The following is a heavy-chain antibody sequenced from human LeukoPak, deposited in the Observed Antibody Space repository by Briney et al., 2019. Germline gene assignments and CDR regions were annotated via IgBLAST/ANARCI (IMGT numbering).Heavy chain of an antibody. CDR1: GCTFTSYY. J-gene: IGHJ4*02. D-gene: IGHD3-22*01. V-gene: IGHV1-46*01. Sequence: GASVKVSCKASGCTFTSYYMHWVRQAPGQGLEWMGIINPSGGSTSYAQKFQGRVTMTRDTSTSTVYMELSSLRSEDTAVYYCARSYYYDSSAYSPDYWDQGTLVTVSS. CDR2: INPSGGST. CDR3: ARSYYYDSSAYSPDY.